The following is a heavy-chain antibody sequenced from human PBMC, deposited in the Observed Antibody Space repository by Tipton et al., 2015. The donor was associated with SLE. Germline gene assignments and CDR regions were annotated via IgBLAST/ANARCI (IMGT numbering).Heavy chain of an antibody. D-gene: IGHD3-10*01. Sequence: TLSLTCTVSGGSMSNYYWSWIRQPPGKGLEWIAYIHYSGSTNYNPSLKSRVTMSLDTSNKQFSLKLTSVTAADTAVYYCARGVRGTYYYYYYYMDVWGKGTTVTVSS. CDR1: GGSMSNYY. CDR2: IHYSGST. V-gene: IGHV4-59*08. CDR3: ARGVRGTYYYYYYYMDV. J-gene: IGHJ6*03.